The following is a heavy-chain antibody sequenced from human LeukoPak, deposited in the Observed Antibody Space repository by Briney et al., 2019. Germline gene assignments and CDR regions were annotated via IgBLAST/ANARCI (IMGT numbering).Heavy chain of an antibody. CDR1: GFSFSNYA. CDR3: ATSYSG. CDR2: ISISGSTI. D-gene: IGHD6-13*01. Sequence: GGSLRLSCSASGFSFSNYAMNWVRQAPGKGLEWVSYISISGSTIYYADSVRGRFTISRDNAKNSLYLQMNSLRAEDTAVYYCATSYSGWGQGTLVTVSS. V-gene: IGHV3-48*04. J-gene: IGHJ4*02.